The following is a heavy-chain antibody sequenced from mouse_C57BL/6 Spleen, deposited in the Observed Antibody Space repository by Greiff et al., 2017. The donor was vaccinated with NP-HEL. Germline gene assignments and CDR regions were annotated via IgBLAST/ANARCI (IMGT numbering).Heavy chain of an antibody. CDR3: AREAGFAY. CDR2: INPGSGGT. V-gene: IGHV1-54*01. Sequence: QVQLQQSGAELVRPGTSVKVSCKASGYAFTNYLIEWVKQRPGQGLEWIGVINPGSGGTNYNEKFKGKATLTADKSSSTAYMQLSSLTSEDSAVYFCAREAGFAYWGQGTLVTVSA. J-gene: IGHJ3*01. CDR1: GYAFTNYL.